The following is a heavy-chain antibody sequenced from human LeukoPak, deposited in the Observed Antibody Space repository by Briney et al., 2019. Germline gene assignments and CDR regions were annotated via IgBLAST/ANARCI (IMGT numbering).Heavy chain of an antibody. J-gene: IGHJ4*02. CDR3: ARGMVVAAIFDY. CDR2: ISSSGSTI. D-gene: IGHD2-15*01. Sequence: GGSLRLSCAASGFTFSSYEMNWVRQAPGKGLEWVSYISSSGSTIYYADSVKGRFTISRDNAKNSLYLQMNSLRAEDTAVYYCARGMVVAAIFDYWGQGTLVTVSS. V-gene: IGHV3-48*03. CDR1: GFTFSSYE.